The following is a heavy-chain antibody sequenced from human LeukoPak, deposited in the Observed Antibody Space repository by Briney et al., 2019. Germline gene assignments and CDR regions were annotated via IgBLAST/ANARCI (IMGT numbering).Heavy chain of an antibody. D-gene: IGHD5-18*01. CDR1: GFTFSDYY. CDR3: AATGIQLWLRVYYYYMDV. CDR2: ISSSGSTI. V-gene: IGHV3-11*01. Sequence: GGSLRLSCAASGFTFSDYYMSWIRQAPGKGLEWVSYISSSGSTIYYADSVKGRCTISRDNAKNSLYLQMNSLRAEDTAVYYCAATGIQLWLRVYYYYMDVWGKGTTVTVSS. J-gene: IGHJ6*03.